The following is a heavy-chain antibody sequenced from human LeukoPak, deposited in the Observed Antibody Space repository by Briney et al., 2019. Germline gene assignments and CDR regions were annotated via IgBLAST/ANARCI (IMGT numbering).Heavy chain of an antibody. V-gene: IGHV3-73*01. Sequence: QPGGSLRLSCAASGFTFSSYAMSWVRQAPGKGLEWVGRIRSKANSYATAYAASVKGRFTISRDDSKNTAYLQMNSLKTEDTAVYYCTRRSSTSGSNLWGRGTLVTVSS. J-gene: IGHJ2*01. CDR3: TRRSSTSGSNL. CDR2: IRSKANSYAT. CDR1: GFTFSSYA. D-gene: IGHD6-19*01.